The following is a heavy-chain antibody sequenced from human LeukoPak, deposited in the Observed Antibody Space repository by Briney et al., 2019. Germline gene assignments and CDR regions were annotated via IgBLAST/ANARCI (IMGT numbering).Heavy chain of an antibody. J-gene: IGHJ1*01. CDR3: AREEVAARSVQYFQH. CDR1: GGSISSGSYY. Sequence: PSQTLSLTCTVSGGSISSGSYYWSWIRQPAGKGLEWIGRIYTSGSTNYNPSLKSRVTISVDTSKNQFSLKLSSVTAADTAVYYCAREEVAARSVQYFQHWGQGTLVTVSS. CDR2: IYTSGST. V-gene: IGHV4-61*02. D-gene: IGHD6-6*01.